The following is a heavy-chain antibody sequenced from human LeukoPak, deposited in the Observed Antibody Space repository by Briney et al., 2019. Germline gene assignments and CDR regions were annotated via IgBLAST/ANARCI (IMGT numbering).Heavy chain of an antibody. CDR2: IYPGDSDT. CDR3: ARHACSSTSRYAGYYYYYMDA. CDR1: GYSFTSYW. J-gene: IGHJ6*03. Sequence: GESLKISCKGSGYSFTSYWIGWVRQMPGKGLEWMGIIYPGDSDTRYSPSFQGQVTISADKSISTAYLQWGSLKASDTAMYYCARHACSSTSRYAGYYYYYMDAWGKGTTVTVSS. V-gene: IGHV5-51*01. D-gene: IGHD2-2*01.